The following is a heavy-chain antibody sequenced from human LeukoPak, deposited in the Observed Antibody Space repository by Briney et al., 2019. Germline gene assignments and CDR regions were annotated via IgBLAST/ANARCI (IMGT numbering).Heavy chain of an antibody. CDR1: GFTFSSYG. Sequence: GGSLRLSCAASGFTFSSYGMHWIRQAPGKGPEWVAFTRYDGSDKYYADSVKGRFTISRDNSKNTLYLQMNSLRAEDTAVYYCAKDLTTVTSQGDYWGQGTLVTVSS. CDR3: AKDLTTVTSQGDY. J-gene: IGHJ4*02. CDR2: TRYDGSDK. D-gene: IGHD4-17*01. V-gene: IGHV3-30*02.